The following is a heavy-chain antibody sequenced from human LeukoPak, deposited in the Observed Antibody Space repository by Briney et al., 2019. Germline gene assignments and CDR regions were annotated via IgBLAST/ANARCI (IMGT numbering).Heavy chain of an antibody. V-gene: IGHV3-30*18. CDR3: VKDMKIKAAGYYFDY. D-gene: IGHD6-13*01. CDR2: IANDGRDK. CDR1: GFTFSDYG. Sequence: AGGSLRLSCAGSGFTFSDYGMHWVRQAPGKGLERVAVIANDGRDKKYADSVRGRFTISRDNSKNTVYLQMNSLRAEDTAVFYCVKDMKIKAAGYYFDYWGQGTPVTVSS. J-gene: IGHJ4*02.